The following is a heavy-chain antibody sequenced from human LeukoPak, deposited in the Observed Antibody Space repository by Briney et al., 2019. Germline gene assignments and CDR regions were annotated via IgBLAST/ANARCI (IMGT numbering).Heavy chain of an antibody. V-gene: IGHV3-15*01. Sequence: GGSLRLSCAASGFSFSDAWMNWVRQAPGKGLEWVGRIKSKIDGGTADYAAPVKGRFTISRDDSKKTLYLQMNSLKTEDTAVYYCTTDQGYYYDSSGYNYFPLGDDYWGQGTLVTVSS. J-gene: IGHJ4*02. CDR1: GFSFSDAW. CDR3: TTDQGYYYDSSGYNYFPLGDDY. CDR2: IKSKIDGGTA. D-gene: IGHD3-22*01.